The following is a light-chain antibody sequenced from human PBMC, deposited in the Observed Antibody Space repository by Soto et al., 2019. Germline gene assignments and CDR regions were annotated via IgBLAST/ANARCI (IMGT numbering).Light chain of an antibody. Sequence: QSVLTQPPSVSEAPRQRVTISCSGSSSNIGNNGVNWYQQLPGQAPKLLIYYDDLLPSGVSDRFSGSKSGTSASLAISGLQSEDEADYYCAAWDDSLNGPVFGGGTKLTVL. J-gene: IGLJ2*01. CDR1: SSNIGNNG. CDR2: YDD. CDR3: AAWDDSLNGPV. V-gene: IGLV1-36*01.